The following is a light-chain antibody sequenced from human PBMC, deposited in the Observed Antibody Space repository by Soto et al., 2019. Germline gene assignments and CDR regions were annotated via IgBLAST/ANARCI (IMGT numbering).Light chain of an antibody. Sequence: QSVLTQPPSVSAAPGQKVTISCSGSSSNIGNNYVSWYQQFPEAAPKLLIYDNDKRPSGIPDRFSGSKSGTSATLGITGLQTGEEADYYCATWDRSLSAGVFGGGTKLTVL. CDR3: ATWDRSLSAGV. CDR2: DND. CDR1: SSNIGNNY. V-gene: IGLV1-51*01. J-gene: IGLJ2*01.